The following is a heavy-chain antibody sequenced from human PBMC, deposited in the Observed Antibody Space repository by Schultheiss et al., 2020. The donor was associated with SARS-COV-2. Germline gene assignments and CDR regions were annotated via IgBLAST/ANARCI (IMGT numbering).Heavy chain of an antibody. V-gene: IGHV1-69*04. J-gene: IGHJ4*02. D-gene: IGHD3-22*01. Sequence: SVKVSCKASGGTFSSYAISWVRQAPGQGLEWMGRIIPILGIANYAQKFQGRVTMTTDTSTSTAYMELRSLRSDDTAVYYCARDDYYDSSGSFDYWGQGTLVTVSS. CDR3: ARDDYYDSSGSFDY. CDR1: GGTFSSYA. CDR2: IIPILGIA.